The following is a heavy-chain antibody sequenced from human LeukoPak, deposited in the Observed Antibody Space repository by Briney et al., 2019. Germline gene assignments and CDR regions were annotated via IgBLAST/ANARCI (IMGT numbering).Heavy chain of an antibody. V-gene: IGHV3-21*01. Sequence: PGGSLRLSCAASGFTFSSYSMNWVRQAPGKGLEWVSSISSSSSYIYYADSVKGRFTISRDNAKNSLYLQMNSLRAEDTAVYYCARDSRGYSYGQCDYWGQGTLVTVSS. CDR1: GFTFSSYS. CDR3: ARDSRGYSYGQCDY. D-gene: IGHD5-18*01. J-gene: IGHJ4*02. CDR2: ISSSSSYI.